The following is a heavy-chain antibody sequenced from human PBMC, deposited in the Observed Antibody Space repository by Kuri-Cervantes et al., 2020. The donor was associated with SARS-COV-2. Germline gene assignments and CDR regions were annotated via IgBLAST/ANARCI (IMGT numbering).Heavy chain of an antibody. V-gene: IGHV1-2*02. CDR1: GYTFTGYY. J-gene: IGHJ3*02. D-gene: IGHD3-3*01. CDR2: INPNSGGT. CDR3: ARQNWVEWLLSDDAFDI. Sequence: ASVKVSCKASGYTFTGYYMHWVRQAPGEGLEWMGWINPNSGGTNYAQKFQGRVTMTRDTSISTAYMELSRLRSEDTAVYYCARQNWVEWLLSDDAFDIWGQGTMVTVSS.